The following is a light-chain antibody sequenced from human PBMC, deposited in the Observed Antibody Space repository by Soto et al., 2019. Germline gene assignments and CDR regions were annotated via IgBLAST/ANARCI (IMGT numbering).Light chain of an antibody. Sequence: QSVLTQPASVSGSPGQSITISCTGTSSGVGSYNLVSWYQQHPGKAPKLMIYEGSKRPSGVSNRFSGSKSGNTASLTISGLQAEDEADYYCCSYAGSSTHVVFGGGTKLTVL. V-gene: IGLV2-23*01. CDR3: CSYAGSSTHVV. CDR2: EGS. J-gene: IGLJ2*01. CDR1: SSGVGSYNL.